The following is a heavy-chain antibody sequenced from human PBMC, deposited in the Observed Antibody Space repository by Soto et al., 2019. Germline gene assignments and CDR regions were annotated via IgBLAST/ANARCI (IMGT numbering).Heavy chain of an antibody. CDR2: INAGNGNT. V-gene: IGHV1-3*01. Sequence: QVQLVQSGAEVKKPGASVKVSCKASGYTFTSYAMHWVRQAPGQRLEWMGWINAGNGNTKYSQKFQGRVTITRDTSASTAYMELSSLRSEDTAVYYCARLSHSPSCFCVYGMDVWGQGTTVTVSS. CDR1: GYTFTSYA. CDR3: ARLSHSPSCFCVYGMDV. J-gene: IGHJ6*02. D-gene: IGHD2-21*01.